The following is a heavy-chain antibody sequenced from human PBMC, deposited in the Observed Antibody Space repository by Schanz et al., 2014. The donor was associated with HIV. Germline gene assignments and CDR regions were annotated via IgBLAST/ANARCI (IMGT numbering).Heavy chain of an antibody. J-gene: IGHJ4*02. Sequence: EVQLLESGGGLVQPGGSLRLSCAASGFTFSSYAMSWIRLAPGKGLEWVSTVGYGGDNTYYADSVEGRFTISRDNSKNTVYLQMNSLRAEDTAVYYCAKDISNYYDSSAFDYWGQGTLVTVSS. V-gene: IGHV3-23*01. D-gene: IGHD3-22*01. CDR2: VGYGGDNT. CDR1: GFTFSSYA. CDR3: AKDISNYYDSSAFDY.